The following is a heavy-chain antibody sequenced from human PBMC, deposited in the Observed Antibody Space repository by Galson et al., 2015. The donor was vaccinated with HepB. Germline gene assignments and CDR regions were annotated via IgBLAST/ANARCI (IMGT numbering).Heavy chain of an antibody. CDR1: GFPFSTYT. CDR2: ISGSGGTT. D-gene: IGHD6-6*01. J-gene: IGHJ6*02. V-gene: IGHV3-23*01. Sequence: SLRLSCAASGFPFSTYTMSWVRQAPGKGLEWVSAISGSGGTTYYADSVRVRFTISIDNTKRTLYLQMNRLRGEGTALYYCAKDRNSTSPGTCDMDVWGQGTT. CDR3: AKDRNSTSPGTCDMDV.